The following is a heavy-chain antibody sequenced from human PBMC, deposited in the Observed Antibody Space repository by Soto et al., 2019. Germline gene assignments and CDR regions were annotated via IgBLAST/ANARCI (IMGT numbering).Heavy chain of an antibody. V-gene: IGHV4-4*02. D-gene: IGHD5-12*01. CDR1: GGSMSSSNW. CDR2: AHHSGST. J-gene: IGHJ4*02. Sequence: PSETLSLTCTVSGGSMSSSNWWNWVRQSPGKGLEWIGEAHHSGSTNYNPSLKSRVTISVDTSKNQFSLKLSSVTAADTAVYYCARHRDGYNYNYFDYWGQGTLVTVSS. CDR3: ARHRDGYNYNYFDY.